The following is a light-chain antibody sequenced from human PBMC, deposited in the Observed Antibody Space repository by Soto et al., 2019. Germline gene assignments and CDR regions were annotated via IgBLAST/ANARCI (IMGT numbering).Light chain of an antibody. Sequence: EIVLTQSPGTLSLSPGERATLSCRASQSVSSNYLAWYQQKPGQAPMLLIYGASSRATGIPDRFSGSGSGTDFALTISRLEPEDGAVYYFQQYGRSPPYTFGQGTKREIK. CDR2: GAS. CDR3: QQYGRSPPYT. CDR1: QSVSSNY. V-gene: IGKV3-20*01. J-gene: IGKJ2*01.